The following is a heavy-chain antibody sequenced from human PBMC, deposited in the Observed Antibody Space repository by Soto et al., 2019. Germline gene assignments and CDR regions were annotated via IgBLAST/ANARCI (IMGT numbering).Heavy chain of an antibody. CDR1: GYTFTRYA. D-gene: IGHD6-19*01. Sequence: QVQLVQSGAEVKKPGASVKVSCKASGYTFTRYAMHWVRQAPGQRLEWMGWINAGNGNTKYSQKCQGRVTITRDTSASTAYMELSSLRSEDTAVYYCARDGAVADNSNFDYWGQGILVTVSS. V-gene: IGHV1-3*01. J-gene: IGHJ4*02. CDR2: INAGNGNT. CDR3: ARDGAVADNSNFDY.